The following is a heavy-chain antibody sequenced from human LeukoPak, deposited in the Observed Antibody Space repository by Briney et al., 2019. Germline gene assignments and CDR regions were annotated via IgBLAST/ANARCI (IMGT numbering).Heavy chain of an antibody. D-gene: IGHD5-18*01. CDR1: GGSFSGYY. V-gene: IGHV4-34*01. CDR3: ARGRYGSL. J-gene: IGHJ4*02. CDR2: INHSGST. Sequence: SETLSLTCAVYGGSFSGYYWSWIRQPPGKGLEWIGEINHSGSTNYNPSLKSRVTISVDTSKNQFSLKLSSVTAADTAVYYCARGRYGSLWGQGTLVTVSS.